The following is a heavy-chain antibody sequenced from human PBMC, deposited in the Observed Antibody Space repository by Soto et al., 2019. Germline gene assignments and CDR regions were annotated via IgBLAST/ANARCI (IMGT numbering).Heavy chain of an antibody. J-gene: IGHJ4*02. V-gene: IGHV6-1*01. D-gene: IGHD6-13*01. CDR1: GDSVSTNPAT. CDR3: ARLLGNSWLVG. Sequence: QVQLQQSGPGLVKPSQTLSLTCAISGDSVSTNPATWDWIRQSPPRGLEWLGRTYYRSKWNTDYALSVRSRITIHPDTSKNQVSRQLDSVTPEDTAVYYCARLLGNSWLVGWGQGTLVTVSS. CDR2: TYYRSKWNT.